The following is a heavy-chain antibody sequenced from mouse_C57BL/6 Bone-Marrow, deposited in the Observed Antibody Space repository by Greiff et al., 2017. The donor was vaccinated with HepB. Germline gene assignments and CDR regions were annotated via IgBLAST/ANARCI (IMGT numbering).Heavy chain of an antibody. V-gene: IGHV1-19*01. CDR1: GYTFTDYY. J-gene: IGHJ3*01. CDR3: AKDYYYGSSPAWFAY. CDR2: INPYNGGT. D-gene: IGHD1-1*01. Sequence: VQLQQPGAELVKPGASVKMSCKASGYTFTDYYMNWVKQSHGKSLEWIGVINPYNGGTSYNQKFKGKATLTVDKSSSTAYMELNSLTSEDSAVYYCAKDYYYGSSPAWFAYWGQGTLVTVSA.